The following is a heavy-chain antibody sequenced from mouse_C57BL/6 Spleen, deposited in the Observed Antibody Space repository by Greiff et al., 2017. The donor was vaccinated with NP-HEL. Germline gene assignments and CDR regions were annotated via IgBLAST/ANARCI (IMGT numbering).Heavy chain of an antibody. V-gene: IGHV1-81*01. J-gene: IGHJ2*01. CDR3: ARCFDY. CDR1: GYTVTSYG. Sequence: VQLQQAGGELAGPGASVKLSCESSGYTVTSYGIRWVKQRTGQGLEWIGEINPRSGNTYYNEKFKGKATLTAEKSSSTAYMELRSLTSEDSAVYFCARCFDYWGQGTTLTVSS. CDR2: INPRSGNT.